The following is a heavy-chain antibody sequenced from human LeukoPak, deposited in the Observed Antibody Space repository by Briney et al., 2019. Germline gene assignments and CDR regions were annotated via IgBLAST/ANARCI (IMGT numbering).Heavy chain of an antibody. V-gene: IGHV3-23*01. CDR3: AAKTRLSAVTSYYYVDV. J-gene: IGHJ6*03. CDR2: ITESGDNT. D-gene: IGHD3-10*01. CDR1: AFTFPTYG. Sequence: GGSLRLSCAASAFTFPTYGMIWVRQAPGKGLEWVSSITESGDNTYYADSVKGRFTISRDNSKNTLYLQMNSMRAEDTAVYYCAAKTRLSAVTSYYYVDVWGKGTTATVSS.